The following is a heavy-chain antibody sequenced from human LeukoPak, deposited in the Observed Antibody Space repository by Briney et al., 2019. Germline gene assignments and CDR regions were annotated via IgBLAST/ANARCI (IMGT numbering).Heavy chain of an antibody. Sequence: PSETLSLTCTVSGGSISSYYWSWIRQPPGKGLKWIGYIYYSGSTNYNPSLKSRVTISVDTSKNQFSLKLSSVTAADTAVYYCARCKRGVIIDYWGQGTLVTVSS. J-gene: IGHJ4*02. V-gene: IGHV4-59*01. CDR3: ARCKRGVIIDY. CDR1: GGSISSYY. D-gene: IGHD3-10*01. CDR2: IYYSGST.